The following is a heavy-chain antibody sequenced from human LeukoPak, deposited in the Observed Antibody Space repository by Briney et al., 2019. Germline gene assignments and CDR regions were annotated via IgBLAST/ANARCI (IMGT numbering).Heavy chain of an antibody. D-gene: IGHD3-3*01. Sequence: SGPTLVKPSETLSLTCTVSGGSISSYYWSWIRQPPGKGLEWIGYIYYSGSTNYNPSLKSRVTISVDTSKNQFSLKLSSVTAADTAVYYCARGPGGITIFGVVNLYWFDPWGQGTLVTVSS. CDR3: ARGPGGITIFGVVNLYWFDP. V-gene: IGHV4-59*01. CDR1: GGSISSYY. J-gene: IGHJ5*02. CDR2: IYYSGST.